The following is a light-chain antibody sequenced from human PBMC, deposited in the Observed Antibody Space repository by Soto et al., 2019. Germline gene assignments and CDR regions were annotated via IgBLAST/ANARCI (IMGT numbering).Light chain of an antibody. CDR2: GAS. J-gene: IGKJ5*01. CDR3: QQRSNWPPIT. Sequence: IVLTQSPGILSLSPGERGTLSCRASESVSSNLAWYQQKPGQAPRLLIYGASTRATGIPARFSGSGSGTEFTLTISSLQSEDFAVYYCQQRSNWPPITFGQGTRLEIK. V-gene: IGKV3-15*01. CDR1: ESVSSN.